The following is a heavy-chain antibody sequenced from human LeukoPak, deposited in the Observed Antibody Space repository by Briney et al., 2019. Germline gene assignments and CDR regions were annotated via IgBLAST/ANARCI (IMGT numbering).Heavy chain of an antibody. Sequence: GGSLRLSCAASGFTFSSYSMNWVRQAPGKGLECVSSISSSSSNIYYADSVKGRFTISRDNAKNSLYLQMNSLRAEDTAVYYCARGDYDFWSGYRNLDYWGQGTLVTVSS. J-gene: IGHJ4*02. CDR3: ARGDYDFWSGYRNLDY. CDR1: GFTFSSYS. D-gene: IGHD3-3*01. CDR2: ISSSSSNI. V-gene: IGHV3-21*01.